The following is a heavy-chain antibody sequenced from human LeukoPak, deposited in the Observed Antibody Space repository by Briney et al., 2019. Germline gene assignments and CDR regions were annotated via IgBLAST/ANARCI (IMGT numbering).Heavy chain of an antibody. J-gene: IGHJ5*02. CDR3: ARGGLHIVVVPAARYNWFDP. CDR2: INPSGGST. Sequence: ASVKVSCKASGYTFTSYYMHWVRQAPGQGLEWMGIINPSGGSTSYAQKFQGRVTMTRDTSTSTVYMGLSSLRSEDTAVYYCARGGLHIVVVPAARYNWFDPWGQGTLVTVSS. D-gene: IGHD2-2*01. CDR1: GYTFTSYY. V-gene: IGHV1-46*01.